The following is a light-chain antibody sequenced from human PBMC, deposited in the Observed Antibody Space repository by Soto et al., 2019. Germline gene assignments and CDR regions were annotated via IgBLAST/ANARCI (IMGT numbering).Light chain of an antibody. J-gene: IGKJ2*01. CDR3: QQYNNWPPEYT. Sequence: EIVMTQSPATRSVSPGEIATLSCRASQSGTNNVAWYQQKPGQAPRLLIQGPFTRAACIPARFSGTGSGTQFTHTISSLQTEDFGVYYCQQYNNWPPEYTFGQGTKLDIK. CDR1: QSGTNN. CDR2: GPF. V-gene: IGKV3-15*01.